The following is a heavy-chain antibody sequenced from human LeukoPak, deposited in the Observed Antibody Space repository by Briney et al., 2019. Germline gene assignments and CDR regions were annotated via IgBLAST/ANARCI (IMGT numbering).Heavy chain of an antibody. V-gene: IGHV1-58*01. J-gene: IGHJ4*02. CDR3: AAIGSGSPFDY. CDR2: IVVGSGNT. Sequence: TSVKVSCKASGFTFTSSAVQWVRQARGRRLEWIGWIVVGSGNTNYAQKFQERVTITRDMSTSTAYMELSSLRSEDTAVYFCAAIGSGSPFDYWGQGTLVTVPS. D-gene: IGHD3-10*01. CDR1: GFTFTSSA.